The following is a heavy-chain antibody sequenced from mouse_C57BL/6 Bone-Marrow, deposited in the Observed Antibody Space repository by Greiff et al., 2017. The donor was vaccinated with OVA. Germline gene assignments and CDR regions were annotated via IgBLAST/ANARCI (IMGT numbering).Heavy chain of an antibody. CDR1: GYTFTDYY. D-gene: IGHD2-4*01. CDR2: INPYNGGT. J-gene: IGHJ4*01. Sequence: EVQLQESGPVLVKPGASVKMSCKASGYTFTDYYMNWVKQSHGKSLEWIGVINPYNGGTSYNQKFKGKATLTVDKSSSTAYMELNSLTSEDSAVYYCARKGDYDRGDYWGQGTSVTVSS. V-gene: IGHV1-19*01. CDR3: ARKGDYDRGDY.